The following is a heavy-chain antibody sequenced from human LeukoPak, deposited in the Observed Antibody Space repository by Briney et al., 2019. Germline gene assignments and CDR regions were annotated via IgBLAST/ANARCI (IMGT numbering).Heavy chain of an antibody. Sequence: SVKVSCKASGYTFTSYGISWVRQAPGQGLEWMGRIIPILGIANYAQKFQGRVTITADKSTSTAYMELSSLRSEDTAVYYCARDGPYYGSSGQYFDYWGQGTLVTVSS. V-gene: IGHV1-69*04. J-gene: IGHJ4*02. CDR2: IIPILGIA. D-gene: IGHD3-22*01. CDR1: GYTFTSYG. CDR3: ARDGPYYGSSGQYFDY.